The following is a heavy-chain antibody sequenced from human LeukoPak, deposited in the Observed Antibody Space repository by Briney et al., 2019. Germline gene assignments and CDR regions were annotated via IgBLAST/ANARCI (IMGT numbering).Heavy chain of an antibody. CDR2: INHSGST. CDR3: ARDKTSTREYNWFDP. D-gene: IGHD3-10*01. V-gene: IGHV4-34*01. J-gene: IGHJ5*02. Sequence: SETLSLTCAVYGGSFSGYYWSWIRQPPGKGLEWIGEINHSGSTNYNPSLKSRVTISVDTSKNQFSLKLSSVTAADTAVYYCARDKTSTREYNWFDPWGQGTLVTVSS. CDR1: GGSFSGYY.